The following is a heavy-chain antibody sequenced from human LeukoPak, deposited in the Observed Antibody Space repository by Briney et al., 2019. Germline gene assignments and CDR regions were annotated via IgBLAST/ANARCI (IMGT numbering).Heavy chain of an antibody. CDR3: ARAAHSSSAF. D-gene: IGHD6-13*01. Sequence: GGSLRLSCAASGFTFSNYWMTWVRQAPGKGLEWAANIKQDGSEKYYVDSVKGQFTISRDNAKNSLYLQMNSLRAEDTAVYYCARAAHSSSAFWGQGALVTVSS. J-gene: IGHJ4*02. V-gene: IGHV3-7*01. CDR1: GFTFSNYW. CDR2: IKQDGSEK.